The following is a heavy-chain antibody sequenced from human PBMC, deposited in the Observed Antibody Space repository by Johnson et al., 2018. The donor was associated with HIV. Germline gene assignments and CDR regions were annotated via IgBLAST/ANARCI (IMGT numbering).Heavy chain of an antibody. V-gene: IGHV3-30*18. D-gene: IGHD3-10*01. CDR2: ISYDGSKK. J-gene: IGHJ3*02. CDR3: VKVQDEWFRALGAFDI. CDR1: GFTFRSYG. Sequence: QVQLVESGGGVVQPGRSLRLSCAASGFTFRSYGMHWVRQAPGKGLEWVAVISYDGSKKYHADSVKGRFTISRDNSKNTLYLQMNTLRAEDMAVYYCVKVQDEWFRALGAFDIWGQGTMVTVSS.